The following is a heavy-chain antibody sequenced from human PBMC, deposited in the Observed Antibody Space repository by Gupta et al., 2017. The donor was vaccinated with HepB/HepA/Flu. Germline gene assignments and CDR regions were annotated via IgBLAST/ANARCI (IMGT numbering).Heavy chain of an antibody. CDR1: GFTFSSHE. J-gene: IGHJ4*02. CDR3: ARGLVGAIY. D-gene: IGHD2-15*01. Sequence: EVQLVESGGGLVQPGGSLSLSCAASGFTFSSHEMNWVRQAPGKGLEWVSYISSTGSTIYYADSVKGRFTISRDNARNSLYLQMNSLRAEDTAVYYCARGLVGAIYWGQGTLVTVSS. V-gene: IGHV3-48*03. CDR2: ISSTGSTI.